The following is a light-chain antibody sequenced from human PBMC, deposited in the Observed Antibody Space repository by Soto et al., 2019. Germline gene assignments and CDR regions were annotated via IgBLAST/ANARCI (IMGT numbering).Light chain of an antibody. CDR3: LLSYSGARV. J-gene: IGLJ2*01. V-gene: IGLV7-46*01. CDR2: DTS. Sequence: QAVVTQEPSLTVSPGGTVTLTCGSSTGAVTSGHYPYWFQQKPGQAPRPLIYDTSNKHSWTPARFSGSLLGGKASLTLSGAQLEDEAEYYCLLSYSGARVFGGGTMLTVL. CDR1: TGAVTSGHY.